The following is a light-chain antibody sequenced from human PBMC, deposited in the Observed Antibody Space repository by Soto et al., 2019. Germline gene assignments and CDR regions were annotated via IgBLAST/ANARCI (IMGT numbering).Light chain of an antibody. J-gene: IGKJ1*01. V-gene: IGKV4-1*01. Sequence: DIVMTQSPDSLAVSLGERATINCKSSQSVLTSSNNKNYLAWYQQKPGQPPKLVIYWASTRESGVPDRFSGSGSGTDFTLTISSLQAEDVAVYYCQQYYGTPWTFGQGTKVEIK. CDR3: QQYYGTPWT. CDR2: WAS. CDR1: QSVLTSSNNKNY.